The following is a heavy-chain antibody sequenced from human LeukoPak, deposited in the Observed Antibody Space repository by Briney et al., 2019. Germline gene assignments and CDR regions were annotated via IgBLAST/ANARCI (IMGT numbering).Heavy chain of an antibody. J-gene: IGHJ4*02. CDR2: ISGSGGRT. CDR3: AKDEELGYSYGAIDY. V-gene: IGHV3-23*01. CDR1: GFTFSSYA. D-gene: IGHD5-18*01. Sequence: PGGSLRLSCAASGFTFSSYAMSWVRQAPGKGLEWVSAISGSGGRTYYADSVKGRFTISRDNSKNTLYLQMNSLRAEDTAVYYCAKDEELGYSYGAIDYWGQGTLVTVSS.